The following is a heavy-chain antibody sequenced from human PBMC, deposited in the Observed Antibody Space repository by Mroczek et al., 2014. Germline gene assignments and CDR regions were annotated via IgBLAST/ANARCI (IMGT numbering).Heavy chain of an antibody. J-gene: IGHJ6*03. CDR1: GFTFSSYS. D-gene: IGHD5/OR15-5a*01. V-gene: IGHV3-48*01. CDR2: ISSSSSTI. Sequence: VQLVQSGEAWYSLGGSLRLSCAASGFTFSSYSMNWVRQAPGKGLEWVSYISSSSSTIYYADSVKGRFTISRDNAKNSLYLQMNSLRAEDTAVYYCARDCLADIHYMDVWGKGTTVTVSS. CDR3: ARDCLADIHYMDV.